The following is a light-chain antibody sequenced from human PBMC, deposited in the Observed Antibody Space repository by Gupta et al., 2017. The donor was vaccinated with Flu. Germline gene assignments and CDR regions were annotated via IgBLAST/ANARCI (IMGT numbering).Light chain of an antibody. V-gene: IGKV1-39*01. J-gene: IGKJ1*01. CDR2: AAS. Sequence: DTQLTQSPSSLSASVGDRVTITCRASQSISSYLNWYQQKPEKAPKLLIYAASSLQSGVPSRFSGSGSGTDFTLTSSSLQPEDFATYYCQQSYSTPWTFGQGTKVEIK. CDR3: QQSYSTPWT. CDR1: QSISSY.